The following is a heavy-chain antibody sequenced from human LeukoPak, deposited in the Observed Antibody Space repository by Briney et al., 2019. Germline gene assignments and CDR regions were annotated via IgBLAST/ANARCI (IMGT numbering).Heavy chain of an antibody. Sequence: SVKVSCKASGGTFSSYAISWVRQAPGPGLEWMGGIIPIFGTANYAQKFQGRVTITADESTSTAYMELSSLRSEDTAVYYCASGLSGYDSWNPFDYWGQGTLVTVSS. V-gene: IGHV1-69*13. J-gene: IGHJ4*02. CDR1: GGTFSSYA. D-gene: IGHD5-12*01. CDR3: ASGLSGYDSWNPFDY. CDR2: IIPIFGTA.